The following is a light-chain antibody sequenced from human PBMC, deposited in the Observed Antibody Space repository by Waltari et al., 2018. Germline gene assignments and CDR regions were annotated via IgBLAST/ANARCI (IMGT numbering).Light chain of an antibody. V-gene: IGKV3-20*01. J-gene: IGKJ1*01. CDR2: RAS. Sequence: EIVLTQSPGTLSLSPGERATLSCRASQSVSSSYLAWYQQKPGQAPRLLSYRASSRATGIPDRFSASGSGTDFTLTISRLEPEDFAVYYCQQFATSPRTFGQGTKVEFK. CDR3: QQFATSPRT. CDR1: QSVSSSY.